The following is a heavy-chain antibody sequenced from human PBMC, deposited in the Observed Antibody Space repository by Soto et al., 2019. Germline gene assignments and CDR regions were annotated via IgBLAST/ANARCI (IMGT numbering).Heavy chain of an antibody. CDR2: VHISGHS. J-gene: IGHJ5*01. CDR3: ARVRQGCSANTCDFDP. CDR1: GGSVRAPDW. Sequence: SETLSLTCTLSGGSVRAPDWWNWVRQSPDKGLEWIAEVHISGHSNYNPSLRSRVSVSIDSSKNQFYLNSNSVTAADTAIYYCARVRQGCSANTCDFDPWGQGTHVTAS. V-gene: IGHV4-4*02. D-gene: IGHD2-15*01.